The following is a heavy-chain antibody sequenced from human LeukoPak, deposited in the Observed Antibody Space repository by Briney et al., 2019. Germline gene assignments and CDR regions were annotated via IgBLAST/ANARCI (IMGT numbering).Heavy chain of an antibody. CDR2: SYSSGST. D-gene: IGHD5-18*01. V-gene: IGHV4-59*08. Sequence: SETLSLTCTVSRGSISRYYWSWIRQPLGTGLEWIGYSYSSGSTNYNPSLKSRVTISADTSKNQFSLKLNSVTAADTAVYYCASQRGYSYGYHYWGPGTLVTVSS. CDR1: RGSISRYY. J-gene: IGHJ4*02. CDR3: ASQRGYSYGYHY.